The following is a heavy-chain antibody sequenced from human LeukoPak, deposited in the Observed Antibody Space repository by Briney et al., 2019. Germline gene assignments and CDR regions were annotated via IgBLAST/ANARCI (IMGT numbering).Heavy chain of an antibody. CDR1: GFTFNNYY. V-gene: IGHV3-23*01. D-gene: IGHD6-13*01. CDR3: AKRQLPAGGFFDY. J-gene: IGHJ4*02. CDR2: ISGSGGNT. Sequence: GSLRLSCAASGFTFNNYYMSWARQAPGKGLEWVSAISGSGGNTYYADSVKGRFTISRDNSKNTLYLQMSSLRAEDTAVYYCAKRQLPAGGFFDYWGQGTLVTVSS.